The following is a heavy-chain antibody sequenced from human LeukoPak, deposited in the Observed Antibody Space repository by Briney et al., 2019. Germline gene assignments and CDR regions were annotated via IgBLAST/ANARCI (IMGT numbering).Heavy chain of an antibody. Sequence: GASVNVSCKASGGTFGSYAFSWVRQAPGQGLEWMGGIIPIFGTANYAQKFQGRVTITTDESTSTAYLELSSLRSEDTAVYYCARDSNSGSAGYWGQGTLVIVSS. J-gene: IGHJ4*02. D-gene: IGHD1-26*01. CDR2: IIPIFGTA. V-gene: IGHV1-69*05. CDR1: GGTFGSYA. CDR3: ARDSNSGSAGY.